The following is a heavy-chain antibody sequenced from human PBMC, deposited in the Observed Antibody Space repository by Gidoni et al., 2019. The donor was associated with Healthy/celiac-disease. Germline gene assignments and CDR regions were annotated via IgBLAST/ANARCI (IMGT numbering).Heavy chain of an antibody. D-gene: IGHD5-12*01. V-gene: IGHV3-30*18. J-gene: IGHJ4*02. CDR3: AKGSSSLHLVEMATILGDYFDY. Sequence: QVQLVESGGGVVQPGRSLRLACAASGFSVSSYGMHWVRQAPGKGLEGVAVISYDGSNTYYADSVKVRFTISRDNSKNTLYLQMNSLRAEDTAVYYCAKGSSSLHLVEMATILGDYFDYWVQGTLVTVSS. CDR1: GFSVSSYG. CDR2: ISYDGSNT.